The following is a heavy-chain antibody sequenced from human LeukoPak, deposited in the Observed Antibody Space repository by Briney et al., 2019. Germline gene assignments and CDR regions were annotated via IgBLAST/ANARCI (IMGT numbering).Heavy chain of an antibody. V-gene: IGHV3-30*02. CDR2: IRYDGSNK. D-gene: IGHD6-13*01. CDR3: AKRKGMGIAAAGQYFDY. J-gene: IGHJ4*02. Sequence: PGGSLRLSCAASGFTFSSYGMHWVRQAPGKGLEWVAFIRYDGSNKYYADSVKGRFTISRDNSKNTLYLQMNSLRAEDTAVYYCAKRKGMGIAAAGQYFDYWGQGTLVTVSS. CDR1: GFTFSSYG.